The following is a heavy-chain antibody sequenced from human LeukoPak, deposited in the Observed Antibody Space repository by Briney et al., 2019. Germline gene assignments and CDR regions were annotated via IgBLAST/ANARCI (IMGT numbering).Heavy chain of an antibody. V-gene: IGHV3-74*01. D-gene: IGHD3-22*01. CDR2: ISGDKSHT. J-gene: IGHJ5*02. Sequence: GGSLRLSCAGSGFTFSTYWIHWVRQAPGQGLVWASGISGDKSHTAYADSVKGRFTISRDNAKNTLHLQMNSLRDEDTAVYYCATATFYATSGYFPSWGQGTLVTVSS. CDR1: GFTFSTYW. CDR3: ATATFYATSGYFPS.